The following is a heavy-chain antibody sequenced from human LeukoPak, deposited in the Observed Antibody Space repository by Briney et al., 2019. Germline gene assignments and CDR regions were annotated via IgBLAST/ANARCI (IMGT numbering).Heavy chain of an antibody. CDR2: IIPIFGTA. D-gene: IGHD1-26*01. Sequence: VASVKVFCKASGGTFSSYAISWVRQAPGQGLEWMGRIIPIFGTANYAQKFQGRVTITTDESTSTAYMELSSLRSEDTAVYYCARGPTTRHANWGQGTLVTVSS. J-gene: IGHJ4*02. CDR1: GGTFSSYA. V-gene: IGHV1-69*05. CDR3: ARGPTTRHAN.